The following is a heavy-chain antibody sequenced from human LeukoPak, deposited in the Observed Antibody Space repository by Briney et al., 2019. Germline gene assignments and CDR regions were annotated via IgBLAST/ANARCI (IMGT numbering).Heavy chain of an antibody. J-gene: IGHJ6*04. V-gene: IGHV4-34*01. CDR1: GGSFSGYY. CDR3: ARGQPKTYSYGHYYYYYGMDV. Sequence: PSETLSLTCAVYGGSFSGYYWSWIRQPPGKGLEWIGEINHSGSTNYNPSLESRVTISVDTSKNQFSLKLSSVTAADTAVYYCARGQPKTYSYGHYYYYYGMDVWGKGTTVTVSS. CDR2: INHSGST. D-gene: IGHD5-18*01.